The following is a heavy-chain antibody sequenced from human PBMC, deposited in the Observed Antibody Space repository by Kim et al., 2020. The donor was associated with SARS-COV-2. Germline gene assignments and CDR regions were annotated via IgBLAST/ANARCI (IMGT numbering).Heavy chain of an antibody. D-gene: IGHD2-15*01. CDR3: AREDSEGRDAFDI. CDR2: IWYDGSNK. J-gene: IGHJ3*02. V-gene: IGHV3-33*01. Sequence: GGSLRLSCAASGFTFSSYGMHWVRQAPGKGLEWVAVIWYDGSNKYYADSVKGRFTISRDNSKNTLYLQMNSLRAEDTAVYYCAREDSEGRDAFDIWGQGRMVTVSS. CDR1: GFTFSSYG.